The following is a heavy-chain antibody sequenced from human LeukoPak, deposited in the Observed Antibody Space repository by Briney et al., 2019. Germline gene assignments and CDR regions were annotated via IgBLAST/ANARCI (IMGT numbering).Heavy chain of an antibody. CDR2: ISSSSSYI. D-gene: IGHD6-13*01. V-gene: IGHV3-21*01. Sequence: GGSLRLSCAASGFTFSSYSMNWVRQAPGKGLGWVSSISSSSSYIYYADSVKGRFTISRDNAKNSLYLQMNSLRAEDTAVYYCARERTSSSWYEFDYWGQGTLVTVPS. J-gene: IGHJ4*02. CDR1: GFTFSSYS. CDR3: ARERTSSSWYEFDY.